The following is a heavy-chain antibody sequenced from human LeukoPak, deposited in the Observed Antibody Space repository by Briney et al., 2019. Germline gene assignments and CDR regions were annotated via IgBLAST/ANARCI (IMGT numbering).Heavy chain of an antibody. V-gene: IGHV3-30*02. CDR2: IRYDGSNK. D-gene: IGHD3-22*01. CDR3: AKDRYYYDSSGYSVAYDY. CDR1: GFTFGTYS. Sequence: GMSLRLSCAASGFTFGTYSMHWVRQAPGKGLEWVAFIRYDGSNKYYADSVKGRFTISRDNSKNTLYLQMNSLRAEDTAVYYCAKDRYYYDSSGYSVAYDYWGQGTLVTVSS. J-gene: IGHJ4*02.